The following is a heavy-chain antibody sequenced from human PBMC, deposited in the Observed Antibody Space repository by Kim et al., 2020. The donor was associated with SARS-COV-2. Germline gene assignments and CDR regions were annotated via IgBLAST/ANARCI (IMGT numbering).Heavy chain of an antibody. J-gene: IGHJ4*02. CDR2: VNSDGSNT. V-gene: IGHV3-74*01. CDR3: ARVEGGGSGYYRE. CDR1: GFTFSSYW. D-gene: IGHD3-3*01. Sequence: GGSLRLSCAASGFTFSSYWMHWVRQAPGKGLVYVSRVNSDGSNTYYADSVKGRFTISRDNAKNTLYLQMNSLRAEDTAVYYCARVEGGGSGYYREWGQGTLVTVSS.